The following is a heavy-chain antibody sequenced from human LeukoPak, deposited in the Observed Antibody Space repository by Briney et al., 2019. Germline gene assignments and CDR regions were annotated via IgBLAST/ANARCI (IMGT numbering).Heavy chain of an antibody. CDR3: ARADDFWSGLANTLGY. J-gene: IGHJ4*02. Sequence: ASVKGSSKASGYTFTCYYMHWVRPAPGQGLEWMGWINPNSGGTNYAQKFQGRVTMTRDTSISTAYMELSRLRSDDTAVYYCARADDFWSGLANTLGYWGQGTLVTVSS. D-gene: IGHD3-3*01. CDR2: INPNSGGT. CDR1: GYTFTCYY. V-gene: IGHV1-2*02.